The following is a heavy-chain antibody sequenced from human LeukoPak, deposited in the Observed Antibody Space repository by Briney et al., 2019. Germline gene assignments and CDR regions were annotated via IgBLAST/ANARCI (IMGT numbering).Heavy chain of an antibody. D-gene: IGHD2-15*01. CDR3: ARRGTKYCSADNCAPNWFDS. CDR2: ISGSSGHT. J-gene: IGHJ5*01. Sequence: GRSLRLSCAASGFNFSSYGMHWVRQAPGKGLEWVSYISGSSGHTNYADSVKGRFAISRDNAKESLYLQMNSLRAEDTAVYYCARRGTKYCSADNCAPNWFDSRGQGTLVTVSS. CDR1: GFNFSSYG. V-gene: IGHV3-21*05.